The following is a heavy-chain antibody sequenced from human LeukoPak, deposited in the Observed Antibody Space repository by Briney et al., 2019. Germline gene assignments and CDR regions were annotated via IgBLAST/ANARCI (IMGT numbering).Heavy chain of an antibody. Sequence: QAGGSLRLSFAVSGITLSNYGMSWVRQAPGRGLEWVAGISGSGGGTNYADSVKGRFTISRDNPKNTLYLQMNSLRAEDTAVYFCAKRGIVIRAVLVVGFHKEAYFFDCWGQGALVTVSS. D-gene: IGHD3-16*01. J-gene: IGHJ4*02. CDR1: GITLSNYG. V-gene: IGHV3-23*01. CDR3: AKRGIVIRAVLVVGFHKEAYFFDC. CDR2: ISGSGGGT.